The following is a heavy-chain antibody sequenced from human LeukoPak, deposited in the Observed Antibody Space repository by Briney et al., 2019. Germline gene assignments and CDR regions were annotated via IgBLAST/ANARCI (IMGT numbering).Heavy chain of an antibody. Sequence: GGSLRLSCAASGFTFSSYAMSWVRQAPGKGLEWVSAISGSGGSTYYADSVKGRFTISRDNSKNTLYLQMNSLRAEDTAVYYCARGPGTRIAVALRAFDIWGQGTMVTVSS. V-gene: IGHV3-23*01. CDR3: ARGPGTRIAVALRAFDI. CDR1: GFTFSSYA. D-gene: IGHD6-19*01. J-gene: IGHJ3*02. CDR2: ISGSGGST.